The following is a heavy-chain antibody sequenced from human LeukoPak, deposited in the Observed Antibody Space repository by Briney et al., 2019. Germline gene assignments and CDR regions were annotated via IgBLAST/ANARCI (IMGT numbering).Heavy chain of an antibody. Sequence: SETLSLTCTVSGGSVNSTSYYWGWIRQDPGKGLDWIGSVYYSGSTYYNLSLKSRVTISVDRSRNQFSLKLTSVTAADTALYYCARGRGGVSYFDYWGQGTLVTVSS. V-gene: IGHV4-39*01. D-gene: IGHD3-16*01. CDR1: GGSVNSTSYY. J-gene: IGHJ4*02. CDR3: ARGRGGVSYFDY. CDR2: VYYSGST.